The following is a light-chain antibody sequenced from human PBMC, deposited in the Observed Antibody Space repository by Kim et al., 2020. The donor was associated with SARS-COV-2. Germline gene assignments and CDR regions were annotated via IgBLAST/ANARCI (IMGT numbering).Light chain of an antibody. CDR2: DND. V-gene: IGLV1-51*01. CDR1: SSNVGTNS. J-gene: IGLJ3*02. Sequence: QSVLTQPPSVSAAPGQKVTISCSGSSSNVGTNSVSWYQQLPGKAPKLLIYDNDKRPSGIPDRFSGSKSGTSATLGITGLQAGDRGGYFWRTRECRPDGILFGGRTQLTVL. CDR3: RTRECRPDGIL.